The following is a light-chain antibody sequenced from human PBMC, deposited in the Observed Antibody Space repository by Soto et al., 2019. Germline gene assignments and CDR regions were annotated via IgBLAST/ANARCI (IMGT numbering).Light chain of an antibody. V-gene: IGLV2-14*03. J-gene: IGLJ1*01. Sequence: QSALTQPTSVSGSPGQSITISCTGNHNDVGGYNYVSWYQQHPGKGPKLMIYEVSNRPSGVSNRFSGSKSGNTATLTISGLQAEDEADYYCSSYTSTTTRVFGTGTKVTVL. CDR3: SSYTSTTTRV. CDR2: EVS. CDR1: HNDVGGYNY.